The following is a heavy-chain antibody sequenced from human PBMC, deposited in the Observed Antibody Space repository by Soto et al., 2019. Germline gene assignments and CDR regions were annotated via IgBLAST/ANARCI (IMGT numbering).Heavy chain of an antibody. J-gene: IGHJ4*02. D-gene: IGHD2-21*02. V-gene: IGHV3-9*01. CDR2: ISWNSGSI. Sequence: GGSLRLSCAASGFTFDDYAMHWVRQAPGKGLEWVSGISWNSGSIGYADSVRGRFTISRDNARNSVYLQMSSLRPADTAVYYCARDRIFGDSDRALDYWGQGALVTVSS. CDR3: ARDRIFGDSDRALDY. CDR1: GFTFDDYA.